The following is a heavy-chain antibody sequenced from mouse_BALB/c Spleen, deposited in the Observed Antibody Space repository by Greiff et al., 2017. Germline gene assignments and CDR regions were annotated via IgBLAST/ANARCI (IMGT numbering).Heavy chain of an antibody. CDR3: ARQGNYSYYYAMDY. D-gene: IGHD2-1*01. V-gene: IGHV5-12-1*01. J-gene: IGHJ4*01. CDR2: ISSGGGST. CDR1: GFAFSSYD. Sequence: EVMLVESGGGLVKPGGSLKLSCAASGFAFSSYDMSWVRQTPEKRLEWVAYISSGGGSTYYPDTVKGRFTISRDNAKNTLYLQMSSLKSEDTAMYYCARQGNYSYYYAMDYWGQGTSVTVSS.